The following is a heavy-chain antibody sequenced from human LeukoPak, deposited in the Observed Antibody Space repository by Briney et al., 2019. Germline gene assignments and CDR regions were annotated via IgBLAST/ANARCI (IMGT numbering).Heavy chain of an antibody. Sequence: GASVKVSCKASGYTFSTYYLHWLRQAPGQGLEWLGIINPGDGAASYAQKFQGRVTLTADTSTSTVYMELLSLRSEDTAMYYCARSKTPRSSTIFGVVIKGGVFDPWGQGTLVTVSS. D-gene: IGHD3-3*01. CDR1: GYTFSTYY. J-gene: IGHJ5*02. CDR2: INPGDGAA. V-gene: IGHV1-46*01. CDR3: ARSKTPRSSTIFGVVIKGGVFDP.